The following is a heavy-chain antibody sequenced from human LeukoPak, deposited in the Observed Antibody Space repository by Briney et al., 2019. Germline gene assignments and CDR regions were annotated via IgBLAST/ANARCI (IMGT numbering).Heavy chain of an antibody. D-gene: IGHD3-22*01. Sequence: PGGSLTLSCAASGFTFSSYEMNWVRQAPGKGLEWVSYISSSGSTIYYAAPVKGRFTISRDNSKNSPYLQMNSLRAEATAVYYCARDPYYCDSSGNQVYWGQGTLVTASS. J-gene: IGHJ4*02. CDR3: ARDPYYCDSSGNQVY. CDR2: ISSSGSTI. CDR1: GFTFSSYE. V-gene: IGHV3-48*03.